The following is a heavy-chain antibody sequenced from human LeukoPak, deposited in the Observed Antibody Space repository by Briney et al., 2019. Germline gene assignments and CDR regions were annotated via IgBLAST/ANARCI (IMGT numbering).Heavy chain of an antibody. CDR2: IIPIFGTA. D-gene: IGHD3-9*01. Sequence: EASVKVSCKASGGTFSSYAISWVRQAPGQGLEWMGGIIPIFGTANYAQKFQGRVTITAGKSTSTAYMELSSLRSEDTAVYYCARDLLTGYYKPPAGGWFDPWGQGTLVTVSS. J-gene: IGHJ5*02. CDR1: GGTFSSYA. CDR3: ARDLLTGYYKPPAGGWFDP. V-gene: IGHV1-69*06.